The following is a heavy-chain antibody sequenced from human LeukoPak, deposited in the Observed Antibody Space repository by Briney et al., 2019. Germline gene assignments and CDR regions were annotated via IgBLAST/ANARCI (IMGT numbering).Heavy chain of an antibody. Sequence: GGSLRLSRAASGFTFSSYWMHWVRQAPGKGLVWVAHINSDGSSTSYADSVKGRFTISRDNAKNTLYVQMNSLRAEDTAVYYCARGRSYGSGSSPYGMDVWGKGTTVTVSS. CDR2: INSDGSST. V-gene: IGHV3-74*01. CDR1: GFTFSSYW. CDR3: ARGRSYGSGSSPYGMDV. D-gene: IGHD3-10*01. J-gene: IGHJ6*04.